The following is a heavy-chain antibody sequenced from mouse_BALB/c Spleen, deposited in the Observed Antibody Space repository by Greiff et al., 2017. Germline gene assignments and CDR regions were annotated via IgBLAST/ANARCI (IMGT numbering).Heavy chain of an antibody. V-gene: IGHV14-3*02. D-gene: IGHD4-1*02. CDR2: IDPANGNT. CDR3: ANWDWGYFDV. CDR1: GFNIKDTY. J-gene: IGHJ1*01. Sequence: VQLQQSGAELVKPGASVKLSCTASGFNIKDTYMHWVKQRPEQGLEWIGRIDPANGNTKYDPKFQGKATITADTSSNTAYLQLSSLTSEDTAVYYCANWDWGYFDVWGAGTTVTVSS.